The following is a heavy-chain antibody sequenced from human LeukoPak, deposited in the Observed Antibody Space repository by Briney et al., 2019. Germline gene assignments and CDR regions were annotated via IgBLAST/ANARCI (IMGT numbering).Heavy chain of an antibody. CDR3: ARDRPGRYCSTISCYSASPFDP. J-gene: IGHJ5*02. V-gene: IGHV1-69*01. Sequence: ASVKHSCKASGGTVSRYPISWVRQAPGQGLEWMGGIIPIFGTANYAQKFQGRVTITADESTSTAYMELSSLRSEDTAVYYCARDRPGRYCSTISCYSASPFDPWGQGTLVTVSS. CDR1: GGTVSRYP. CDR2: IIPIFGTA. D-gene: IGHD2-2*02.